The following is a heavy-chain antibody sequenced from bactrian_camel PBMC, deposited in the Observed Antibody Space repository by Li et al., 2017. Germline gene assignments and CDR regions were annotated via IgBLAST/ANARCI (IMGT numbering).Heavy chain of an antibody. CDR3: AADLDPFCTSTYCSGGHCRVGTTEYPY. CDR2: ISTDGNP. D-gene: IGHD2*01. J-gene: IGHJ4*01. V-gene: IGHV3S57*01. CDR1: GYTYSTAC. Sequence: HVQLVESGGESVQAGGSLRLPCSVSGYTYSTACMGWFRQAPGKEREGVASISTDGNPTYADSVKGRFTISKDNAKNTLYLQMNSLKPEDTAKYYCAADLDPFCTSTYCSGGHCRVGTTEYPYRGQGTQVTVS.